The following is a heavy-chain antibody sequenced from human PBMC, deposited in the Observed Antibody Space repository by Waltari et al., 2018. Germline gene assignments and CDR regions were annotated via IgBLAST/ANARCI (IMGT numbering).Heavy chain of an antibody. J-gene: IGHJ4*02. D-gene: IGHD7-27*01. CDR1: GYTFTTYT. CDR3: VRVEVQSGADY. CDR2: INTLTGNT. Sequence: QVHLVQSGSEMKKPGASVRVSCKASGYTFTTYTITWVRQAPGQGLEWMGWINTLTGNTDYAKNLQGRVTMTADTSTNTAYMELSNLRSDDSAVYYCVRVEVQSGADYWGQGTLVTVSS. V-gene: IGHV1-18*01.